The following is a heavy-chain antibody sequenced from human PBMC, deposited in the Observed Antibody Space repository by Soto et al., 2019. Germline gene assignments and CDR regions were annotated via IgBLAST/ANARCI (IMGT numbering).Heavy chain of an antibody. CDR1: GYSFSGYW. Sequence: PXESLKISCKGSGYSFSGYWITWVRQMPGKGLEWMGRIDPSDSQTYYSPSFRGHVTISAAKSITTVFLQWSSLRAEDTAVYYCAKDSMGALPGAFDIWGQGTMVTVSS. CDR3: AKDSMGALPGAFDI. V-gene: IGHV5-10-1*01. CDR2: IDPSDSQT. J-gene: IGHJ3*02. D-gene: IGHD1-26*01.